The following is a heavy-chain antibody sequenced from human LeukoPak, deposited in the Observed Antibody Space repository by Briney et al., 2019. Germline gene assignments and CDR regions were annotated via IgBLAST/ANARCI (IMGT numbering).Heavy chain of an antibody. Sequence: SETLSLTCTVSGGSISRSSYYWGWIRQPPGKGLEWTGSIYYSGSTYYSPSLKSRVTISVDTSKNQFSLKLSSVTAADTAVYYCARQGGSFYYYGMDVWGQGTTVTVSS. D-gene: IGHD2-15*01. CDR3: ARQGGSFYYYGMDV. CDR1: GGSISRSSYY. J-gene: IGHJ6*02. CDR2: IYYSGST. V-gene: IGHV4-39*01.